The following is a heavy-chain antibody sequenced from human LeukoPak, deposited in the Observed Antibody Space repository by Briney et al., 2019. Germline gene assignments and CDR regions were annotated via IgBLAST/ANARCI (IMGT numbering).Heavy chain of an antibody. CDR3: VRGATSGAYYGFDV. Sequence: PGGSLRLSCAASGFVFSDSTIHWVRQASGKGLEWVGRIRRKANNYATAYASLVEGRFTLSRDDSKNTAYLQMNSLKSEDTAVYYCVRGATSGAYYGFDVWGQGATVTVSS. J-gene: IGHJ6*02. V-gene: IGHV3-73*01. D-gene: IGHD4/OR15-4a*01. CDR1: GFVFSDST. CDR2: IRRKANNYAT.